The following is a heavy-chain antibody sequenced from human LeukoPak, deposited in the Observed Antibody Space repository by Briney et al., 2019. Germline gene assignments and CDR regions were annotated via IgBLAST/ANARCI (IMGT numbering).Heavy chain of an antibody. CDR3: ARDKYGDYGIDY. CDR2: ISTDARTI. D-gene: IGHD4-17*01. CDR1: GFAFSSNW. V-gene: IGHV3-74*01. J-gene: IGHJ4*02. Sequence: GGSLRLSCAASGFAFSSNWMHWVRQAPGKGLVWVSHISTDARTITYAAFVKGRFTISRDNAKNTLYLQMNSLRAEDTAVYFCARDKYGDYGIDYWGQGTLVTVSS.